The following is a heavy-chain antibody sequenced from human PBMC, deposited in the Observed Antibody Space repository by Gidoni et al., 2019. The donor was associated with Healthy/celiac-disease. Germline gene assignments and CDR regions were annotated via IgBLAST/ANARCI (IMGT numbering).Heavy chain of an antibody. Sequence: QLQLQESGPGLVKPSETLSLTCTVSGGSISSSSYYWGWIRQPPGKGLEWIGSIYYSGSTYYNPSLKSRVTISVDTSKNQFSLKLSSVTAADTAVYYCARRGAIVLMVYATGPRYFDLWGRGTLVTVSS. J-gene: IGHJ2*01. V-gene: IGHV4-39*01. CDR1: GGSISSSSYY. D-gene: IGHD2-8*01. CDR2: IYYSGST. CDR3: ARRGAIVLMVYATGPRYFDL.